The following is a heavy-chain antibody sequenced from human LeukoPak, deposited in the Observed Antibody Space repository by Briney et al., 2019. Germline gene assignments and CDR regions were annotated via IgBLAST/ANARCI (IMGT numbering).Heavy chain of an antibody. CDR3: ARDIVDIVATRQYYYGMDV. CDR2: ISSSGDVI. J-gene: IGHJ6*04. V-gene: IGHV3-48*03. CDR1: RFIFSSYE. D-gene: IGHD5-12*01. Sequence: GGSLRLSCVASRFIFSSYEMNWVRQAPGKGLEWVSYISSSGDVIYHADSVKGRFTISRDNAKNSLYLQMNSLTAEDTAVYYCARDIVDIVATRQYYYGMDVWGKGTTVTVSS.